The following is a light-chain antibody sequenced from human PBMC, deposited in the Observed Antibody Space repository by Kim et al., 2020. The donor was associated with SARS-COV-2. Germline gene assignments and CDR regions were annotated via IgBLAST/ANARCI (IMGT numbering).Light chain of an antibody. CDR2: DAS. Sequence: DIQMTQSPSTLSTSVGDRVTITCRASQGINIWLAWYQQKPGKAPNLLIYDASILESGVPSRFSGSGSGTHFTLTISSLQPDDFATYYCQEYKSDPWTFGQGTKVDIK. CDR1: QGINIW. V-gene: IGKV1-5*01. CDR3: QEYKSDPWT. J-gene: IGKJ1*01.